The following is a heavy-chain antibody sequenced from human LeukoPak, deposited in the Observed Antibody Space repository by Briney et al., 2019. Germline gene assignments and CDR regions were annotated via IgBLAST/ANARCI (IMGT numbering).Heavy chain of an antibody. J-gene: IGHJ4*02. Sequence: HPGGSLRLSCAASGFTFSSYAMHWVRRAPGKALEWVATISSDGGNRYYSDSVEGRFTISGDNSKNTLYLQMNSLRPEDTAVFHCARGRAVTGSTVIDYWGQGTLVTVSS. V-gene: IGHV3-30-3*01. D-gene: IGHD6-19*01. CDR3: ARGRAVTGSTVIDY. CDR1: GFTFSSYA. CDR2: ISSDGGNR.